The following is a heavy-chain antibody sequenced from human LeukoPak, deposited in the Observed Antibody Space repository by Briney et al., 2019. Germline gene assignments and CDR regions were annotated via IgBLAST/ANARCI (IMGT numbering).Heavy chain of an antibody. D-gene: IGHD4-11*01. CDR3: ARDSNDYLFDY. CDR1: GGSFSGYY. CDR2: INHSGST. Sequence: PSETLSLTCAVYGGSFSGYYWSWIRQPPGKGLEWIGEINHSGSTNYNPSLKSRVTISVDTSKNQFSLKLSSVTAADTAVYYCARDSNDYLFDYWGQGTLVTVSS. V-gene: IGHV4-34*01. J-gene: IGHJ4*02.